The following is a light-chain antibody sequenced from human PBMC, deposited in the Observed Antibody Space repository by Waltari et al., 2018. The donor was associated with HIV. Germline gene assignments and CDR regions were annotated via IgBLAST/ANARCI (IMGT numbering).Light chain of an antibody. CDR2: GHS. Sequence: QSVLTQPPSVSGAPGQRVTISCTGSGSNIGAGYDVHWYQQLPGTAPKLLIYGHSNRPSGVPDRFSGSKSGTSASLAITGLQAEDEADYYCQSYDSSLSGWVFGGGTKLTVL. V-gene: IGLV1-40*01. J-gene: IGLJ3*02. CDR3: QSYDSSLSGWV. CDR1: GSNIGAGYD.